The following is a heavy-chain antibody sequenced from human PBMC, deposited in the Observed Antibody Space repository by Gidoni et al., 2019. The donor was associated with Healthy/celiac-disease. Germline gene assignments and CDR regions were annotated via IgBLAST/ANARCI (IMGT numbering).Heavy chain of an antibody. CDR3: ARDNARLTYYYYGMDV. CDR1: GFTVSSNY. V-gene: IGHV3-53*01. CDR2: IYSGGST. J-gene: IGHJ6*02. D-gene: IGHD2-2*01. Sequence: EVQLVESGGGLIQPGGSLRLSCAAYGFTVSSNYMSWVRQAPGKGLEWVSVIYSGGSTYYADSVKGRFTISRDNSKNTLYLQMNSLRAEDTAVYYCARDNARLTYYYYGMDVWGQGTTVTVSS.